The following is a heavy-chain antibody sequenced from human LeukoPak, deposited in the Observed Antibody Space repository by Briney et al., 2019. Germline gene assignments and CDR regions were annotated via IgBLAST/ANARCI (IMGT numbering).Heavy chain of an antibody. CDR2: ISYDGSNK. V-gene: IGHV3-30*04. Sequence: GRSLRLSCAASGFTFSSYAMHWVRQAPGKGLEWVAVISYDGSNKYYADSVKGRFTISRDNAKNTLYLQMNSLRAEDTAVYYCARDRHNFSGWDWGQGTLVTVSS. CDR3: ARDRHNFSGWD. J-gene: IGHJ4*02. D-gene: IGHD6-19*01. CDR1: GFTFSSYA.